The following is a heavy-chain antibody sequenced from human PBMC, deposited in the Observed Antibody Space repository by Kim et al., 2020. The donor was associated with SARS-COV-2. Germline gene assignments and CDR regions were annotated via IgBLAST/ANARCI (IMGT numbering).Heavy chain of an antibody. J-gene: IGHJ6*01. CDR2: ISYDGSNK. Sequence: LSLTCAASGFTFSSYGMHWVRQAPGKGLEWVAVISYDGSNKYYADSVKGRFTISRDNSKNTLYLQMNSLRAEDTAVYYCAKDPVGTGTTGYYYGMDV. V-gene: IGHV3-30*18. D-gene: IGHD1-7*01. CDR3: AKDPVGTGTTGYYYGMDV. CDR1: GFTFSSYG.